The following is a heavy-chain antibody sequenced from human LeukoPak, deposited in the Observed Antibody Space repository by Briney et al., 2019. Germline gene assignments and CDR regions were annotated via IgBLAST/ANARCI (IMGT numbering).Heavy chain of an antibody. J-gene: IGHJ4*02. D-gene: IGHD5-24*01. CDR2: ISYSGST. CDR3: ARDKRDGYDY. V-gene: IGHV4-39*07. CDR1: GGSITSNSYY. Sequence: SETLSLTCTVSGGSITSNSYYWVWIRQPPGKGLEWIGHISYSGSTYYNPSLKSRVTISLDTSKNQFSLKLTSVTAADTAVYYCARDKRDGYDYWGQGTLVTVSS.